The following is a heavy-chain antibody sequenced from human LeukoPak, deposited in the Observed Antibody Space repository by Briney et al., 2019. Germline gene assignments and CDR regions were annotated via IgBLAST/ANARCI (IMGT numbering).Heavy chain of an antibody. V-gene: IGHV1-18*01. CDR1: GYTFTSYG. J-gene: IGHJ4*02. D-gene: IGHD5-24*01. Sequence: GASVKVSCTASGYTFTSYGISWVRQAPGQGLEWMGWISAYNGNTNYAQKLQGRVTMTTDTSTSTAYMELRSLRSDDTAVYYCARGREIQMATIMFPDYWGQGTLVTVSS. CDR2: ISAYNGNT. CDR3: ARGREIQMATIMFPDY.